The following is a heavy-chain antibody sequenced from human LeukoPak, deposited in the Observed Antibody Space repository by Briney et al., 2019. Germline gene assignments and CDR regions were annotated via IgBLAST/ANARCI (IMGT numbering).Heavy chain of an antibody. CDR2: IKSKTEGGTT. V-gene: IGHV3-15*01. CDR1: GFPFSNTR. CDR3: TTGLRAADTN. J-gene: IGHJ4*02. D-gene: IGHD6-13*01. Sequence: PGGSLRLSCSASGFPFSNTRMGSVPQAPGKGQEWVGRIKSKTEGGTTDYGAPGKGRFTISRKDSKNTRNLQMNNLKTEDTAVYYCTTGLRAADTNWGLGTLVTVSS.